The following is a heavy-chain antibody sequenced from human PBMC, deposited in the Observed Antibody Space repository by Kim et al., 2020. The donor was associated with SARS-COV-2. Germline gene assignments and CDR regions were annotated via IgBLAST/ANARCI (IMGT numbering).Heavy chain of an antibody. J-gene: IGHJ6*01. Sequence: SETLSLTCTVSGGSVSGYYWSWVRRPPGKGLEWIGYIYYSGATNYNPSLKSRLTMSIDTSTTHFSLNLNSVTAADTAVYYCARLARLQLVATYYYHAM. CDR2: IYYSGAT. CDR3: ARLARLQLVATYYYHAM. V-gene: IGHV4-59*02. D-gene: IGHD6-13*01. CDR1: GGSVSGYY.